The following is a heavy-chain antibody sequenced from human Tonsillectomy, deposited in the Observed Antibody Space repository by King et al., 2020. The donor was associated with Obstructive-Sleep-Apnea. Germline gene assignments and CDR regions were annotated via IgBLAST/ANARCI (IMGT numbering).Heavy chain of an antibody. D-gene: IGHD4-11*01. J-gene: IGHJ6*02. CDR1: GFTFGDYA. CDR2: VSWNSGSI. CDR3: TKDLTRGLPFTSYSAMDV. V-gene: IGHV3-9*01. Sequence: VQLVESGGGLVQPGRSLRLSCAASGFTFGDYAMHWVRQVPGKGLEWVSGVSWNSGSIGYADSVKGRFTISRDNAKNSLYLQMNSLRAEATAWYYCTKDLTRGLPFTSYSAMDVWGQGTTVTVSS.